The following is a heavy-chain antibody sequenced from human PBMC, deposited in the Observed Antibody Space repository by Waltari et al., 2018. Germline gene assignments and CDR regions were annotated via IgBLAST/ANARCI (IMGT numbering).Heavy chain of an antibody. CDR2: INPGGVST. J-gene: IGHJ4*01. D-gene: IGHD3-9*01. CDR3: ARQLRYFDWSPIDY. CDR1: GYTFTSYY. V-gene: IGHV1-46*01. Sequence: QVQLVQSGAEVKKPGASVKVSCKASGYTFTSYYMHWVRQAPGQGLEWMGIINPGGVSTSYAQKFQGRVTMTRDTATSTVYMELSSLRSEDTTVYYCARQLRYFDWSPIDYWGHGTLATVSS.